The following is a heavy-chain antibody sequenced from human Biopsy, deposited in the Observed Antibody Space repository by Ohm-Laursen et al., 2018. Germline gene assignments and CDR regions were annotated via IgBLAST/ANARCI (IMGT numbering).Heavy chain of an antibody. Sequence: GTLSLTCTVSGGSIKSYYWNWIRQSPGKGLEWIGFIYYTGHTNYNPSLKSRATISVDTSKSQFSLTLTSVTAADTAVYYCVRLNRRGNIIFFDYWGRGTLVTVSS. D-gene: IGHD3/OR15-3a*01. CDR1: GGSIKSYY. J-gene: IGHJ4*02. CDR2: IYYTGHT. V-gene: IGHV4-59*08. CDR3: VRLNRRGNIIFFDY.